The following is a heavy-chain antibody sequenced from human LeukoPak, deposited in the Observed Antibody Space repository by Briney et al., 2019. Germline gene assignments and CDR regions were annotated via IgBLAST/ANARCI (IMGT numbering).Heavy chain of an antibody. CDR2: ISYDGSNK. Sequence: GGSLRLSCAASGFTFSSYAMHWVRQAPGKGLEWVAVISYDGSNKYYADSVKGRFTISRDNSKNTLYLQMNSLRAEDTAVYYCARALRLYYYGMDVWGQGTTVTVSS. CDR3: ARALRLYYYGMDV. D-gene: IGHD3-9*01. CDR1: GFTFSSYA. V-gene: IGHV3-30*04. J-gene: IGHJ6*02.